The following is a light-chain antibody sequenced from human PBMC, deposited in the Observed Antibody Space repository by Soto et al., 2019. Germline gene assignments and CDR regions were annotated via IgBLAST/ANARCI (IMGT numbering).Light chain of an antibody. CDR3: QHYDSSTGT. J-gene: IGKJ1*01. CDR2: GAS. CDR1: QSVSSSL. V-gene: IGKV3-20*01. Sequence: EIVLTQSPGTLSLSPGERATLSCRASQSVSSSLVSWYQQKPGQAPRLLIYGASTRSTGIPDRFSGSGSGTDFTRTISRLEPEDFAVYYWQHYDSSTGTFGQGTKVEVK.